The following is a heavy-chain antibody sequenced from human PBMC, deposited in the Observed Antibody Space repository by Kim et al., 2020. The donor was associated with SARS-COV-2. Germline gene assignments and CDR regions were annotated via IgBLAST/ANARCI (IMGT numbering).Heavy chain of an antibody. CDR3: ARVPSIAAAGGTDYYYYGMDV. D-gene: IGHD6-13*01. CDR2: INTNTGNP. V-gene: IGHV7-4-1*02. CDR1: GYTFTSYA. J-gene: IGHJ6*02. Sequence: ASVKVSCKASGYTFTSYAMNWVRQAPGQGLEWMGWINTNTGNPTYAQGFTGRFVFSLDTSVSTAYLQISSLKAEDTAVYYCARVPSIAAAGGTDYYYYGMDVWGQGTTVTVSS.